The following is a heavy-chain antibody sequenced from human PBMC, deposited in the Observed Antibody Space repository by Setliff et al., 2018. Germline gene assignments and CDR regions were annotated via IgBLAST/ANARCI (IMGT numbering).Heavy chain of an antibody. V-gene: IGHV1-69*13. CDR2: IIPVFGTA. Sequence: SVKVSCKASGGTFRTDGFNWVRQAPGQGLEWMGRIIPVFGTAKYVQKFQGRVTISADESARTAYMELSSLRFEDTAVYYCAKRRSSSWFGGMDYWGQGTLVTVSS. CDR1: GGTFRTDG. D-gene: IGHD6-13*01. J-gene: IGHJ4*02. CDR3: AKRRSSSWFGGMDY.